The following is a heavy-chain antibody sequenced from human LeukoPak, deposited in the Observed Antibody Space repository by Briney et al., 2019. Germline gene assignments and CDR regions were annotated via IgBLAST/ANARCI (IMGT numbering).Heavy chain of an antibody. CDR1: GGSFSGYY. D-gene: IGHD2-8*01. J-gene: IGHJ4*02. V-gene: IGHV4-34*01. CDR2: INHSGST. Sequence: SETLSLTCAVYGGSFSGYYWSWIRQPPGKGLEWIGEINHSGSTNYNPSLKSRVTISVDTSKNQFSLKLSSVTAADTAVYYCARTGYCTNGVCFARRHFDYWGQGTLVTVSS. CDR3: ARTGYCTNGVCFARRHFDY.